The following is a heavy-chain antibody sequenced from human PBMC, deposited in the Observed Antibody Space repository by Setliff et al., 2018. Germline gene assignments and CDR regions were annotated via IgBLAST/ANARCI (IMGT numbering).Heavy chain of an antibody. CDR1: GFTFSSYA. Sequence: GGSLRLSCAASGFTFSSYAMSWVRQTPGKGLEWVARVRNKVNSYTTEYAASVRGRFTISRDDSKNSLYLRMNSLKTEDAAVYYCARLPRYTTPMAPWGQGTLVTVSS. CDR2: VRNKVNSYTT. CDR3: ARLPRYTTPMAP. V-gene: IGHV3-72*01. J-gene: IGHJ5*02. D-gene: IGHD5-18*01.